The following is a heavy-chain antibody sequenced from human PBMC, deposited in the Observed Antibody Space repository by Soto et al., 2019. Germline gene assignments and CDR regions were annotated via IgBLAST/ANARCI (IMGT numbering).Heavy chain of an antibody. Sequence: ASVKVSCKASGYTFTGYYVHWVRQAPGHGLEWLGWIHLNSGGTNYAQSFQGRVTMTRDMSVSTVYMEMTGLRSEDTAVYYCAREKEGTLVVPAAIQGNWFDPWGQGTLVTVSS. CDR3: AREKEGTLVVPAAIQGNWFDP. D-gene: IGHD2-2*02. V-gene: IGHV1-2*02. CDR1: GYTFTGYY. CDR2: IHLNSGGT. J-gene: IGHJ5*02.